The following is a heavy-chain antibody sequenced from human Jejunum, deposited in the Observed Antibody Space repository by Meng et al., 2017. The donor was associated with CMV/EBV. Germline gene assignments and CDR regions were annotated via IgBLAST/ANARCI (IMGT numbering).Heavy chain of an antibody. D-gene: IGHD3-16*01. CDR3: ARGWGWFDP. V-gene: IGHV4-61*01. CDR2: IYYSEST. Sequence: LACSVSGGYVRSGSYFWSWIRQRTGKGLEWIGYIYYSESTNYNPSLKSRVTISIDTSKNQLSLKLSSVTAADTAVYYCARGWGWFDPWGQGTLVTVSS. CDR1: GGYVRSGSYF. J-gene: IGHJ5*02.